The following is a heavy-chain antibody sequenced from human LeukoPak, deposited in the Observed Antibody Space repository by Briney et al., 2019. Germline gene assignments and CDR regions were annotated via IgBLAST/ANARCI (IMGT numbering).Heavy chain of an antibody. CDR3: AKDISEVVRGVFDY. D-gene: IGHD3-10*01. V-gene: IGHV3-7*01. CDR2: IKQDASQK. Sequence: GGSLRLSCAASGFTFSGYWMNWVRQSPGKGLEWVANIKQDASQKYYVDSVKGRFTISRDNAKNSLFLQMNSLRVEDTAVYYCAKDISEVVRGVFDYWGQGTLVTVSS. J-gene: IGHJ4*02. CDR1: GFTFSGYW.